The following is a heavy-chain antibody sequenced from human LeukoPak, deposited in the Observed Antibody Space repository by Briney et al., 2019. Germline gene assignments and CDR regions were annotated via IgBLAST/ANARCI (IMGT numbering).Heavy chain of an antibody. J-gene: IGHJ4*02. V-gene: IGHV4-39*07. D-gene: IGHD3-22*01. CDR2: IYYSGSI. CDR3: ARARGYDSSGYPAYYFDY. CDR1: GGSISSGSYY. Sequence: SQTLSLTCTVSGGSISSGSYYWGWIRQPPGKGLEWIGNIYYSGSIYYNPSLKSRVTISLDTSKNQFSLKLSSVTAADTAVYHCARARGYDSSGYPAYYFDYWGQGTLVTVSS.